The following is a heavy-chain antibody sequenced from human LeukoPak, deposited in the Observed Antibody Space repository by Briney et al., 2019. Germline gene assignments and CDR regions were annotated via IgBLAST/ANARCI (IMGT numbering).Heavy chain of an antibody. Sequence: SGTLSPTCTVSGGSISSSSYYWGWIRQPPGKGLEWIGSIYYSGSTYYNPSLKSRVTISVDTSKNQFSLKLSSVTAADTAVYYCARLRITMIVVVTYYVGRFDIWGQGTMVTVSS. CDR3: ARLRITMIVVVTYYVGRFDI. D-gene: IGHD3-22*01. J-gene: IGHJ3*02. V-gene: IGHV4-39*01. CDR2: IYYSGST. CDR1: GGSISSSSYY.